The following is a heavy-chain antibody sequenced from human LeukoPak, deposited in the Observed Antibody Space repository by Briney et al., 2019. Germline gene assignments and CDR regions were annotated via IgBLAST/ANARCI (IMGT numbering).Heavy chain of an antibody. D-gene: IGHD3-10*01. CDR1: GITLSNYG. Sequence: GGSLRLSCAVSGITLSNYGMSWVRQAPGKGLEWVAGMSDSGGRTNYADSVKGRFTVSRDNSKNTLYLQMNSLRAEDTAVYHCAKCLTYYYGSGSYRGDAFDIWGQGTVVTVSS. J-gene: IGHJ3*02. V-gene: IGHV3-23*01. CDR2: MSDSGGRT. CDR3: AKCLTYYYGSGSYRGDAFDI.